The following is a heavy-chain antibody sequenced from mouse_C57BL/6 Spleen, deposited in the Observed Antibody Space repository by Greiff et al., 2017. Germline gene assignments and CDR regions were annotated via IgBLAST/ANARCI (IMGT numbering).Heavy chain of an antibody. CDR1: GYAFSSSW. Sequence: QVQLHQSGPELVKPGASVKISCKASGYAFSSSWMNWVKQRPGKGLEWIGRIYPGDGDTNYNGKFKGKATLTADKSSSTAYMQLSSLTSEDSAVYFCARLDWDYYWGQGTTLTVSS. CDR2: IYPGDGDT. CDR3: ARLDWDYY. V-gene: IGHV1-82*01. J-gene: IGHJ2*01. D-gene: IGHD4-1*01.